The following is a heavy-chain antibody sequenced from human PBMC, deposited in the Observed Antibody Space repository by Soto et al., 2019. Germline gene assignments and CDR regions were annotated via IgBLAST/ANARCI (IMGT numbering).Heavy chain of an antibody. V-gene: IGHV6-1*01. Sequence: KQSQTLSLTCAISGDSVSSNSAAWNWIRQSPSRGLEWLGRTYYRSKWYNDYAVSVKSRITINPDTSKNQFSLQLNSVTPEDTAVYYCARDVPETEDSGYDFVLLWGYFDYWGQGTLVTVSS. D-gene: IGHD5-12*01. CDR1: GDSVSSNSAA. J-gene: IGHJ4*02. CDR2: TYYRSKWYN. CDR3: ARDVPETEDSGYDFVLLWGYFDY.